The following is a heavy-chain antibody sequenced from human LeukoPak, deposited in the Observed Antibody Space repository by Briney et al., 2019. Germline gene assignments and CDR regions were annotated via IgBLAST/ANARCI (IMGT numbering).Heavy chain of an antibody. CDR3: ARVPEVRGVITFYYYYYMDV. CDR2: IYYSGST. J-gene: IGHJ6*03. CDR1: GGSISSSSYY. V-gene: IGHV4-39*07. D-gene: IGHD3-10*01. Sequence: SETLSLTCTVSGGSISSSSYYWGWIRQPPGKGLEWIGSIYYSGSTYYNPSLKSRVTISVDTSKNQFSLKLSSVTAADTAVYYCARVPEVRGVITFYYYYYMDVWGKGTTVTVSS.